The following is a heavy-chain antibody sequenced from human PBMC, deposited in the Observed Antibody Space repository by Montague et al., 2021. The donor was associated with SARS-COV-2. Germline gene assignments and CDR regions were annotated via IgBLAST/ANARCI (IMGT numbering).Heavy chain of an antibody. CDR3: AKDFAMVRGGMDV. V-gene: IGHV3-30*18. J-gene: IGHJ6*02. CDR1: GFTFSSYG. Sequence: SLRLSCAASGFTFSSYGMHWVRQAPGKGLEWVAVISYDGSNKYYADSVKGRFTISRDNSKNTLYLQMNSLRAEDTAVYYCAKDFAMVRGGMDVWGQGTTVTVSS. CDR2: ISYDGSNK. D-gene: IGHD3-10*01.